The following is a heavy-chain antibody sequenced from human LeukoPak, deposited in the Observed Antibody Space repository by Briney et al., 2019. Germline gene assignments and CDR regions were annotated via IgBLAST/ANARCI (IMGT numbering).Heavy chain of an antibody. D-gene: IGHD3-10*01. CDR1: AGTFNRYA. J-gene: IGHJ3*01. Sequence: SVNVSCKASAGTFNRYAISWARQAPGQGLEWMGRITPLSATPSQAQWIQGRVTITADISTNTVYLDLSSLRSEDTALYFCAGDPPGTPVGFDVWGQGTMVTVSS. CDR2: ITPLSATP. V-gene: IGHV1-69*06. CDR3: AGDPPGTPVGFDV.